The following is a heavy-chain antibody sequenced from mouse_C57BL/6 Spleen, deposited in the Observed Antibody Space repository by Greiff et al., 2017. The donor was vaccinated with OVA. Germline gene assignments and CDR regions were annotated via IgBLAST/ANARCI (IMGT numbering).Heavy chain of an antibody. CDR1: GYAFSSSW. Sequence: QVQLQQSGPELVKPGASVKISCKASGYAFSSSWMNWVKQRPGKGLEWIGRIYPGDGDTNYNGKFKGKATLTADKSSGTAYMQLSSLTSEDSAVYFCATGYRGFDYWGQGTTLTVSS. CDR2: IYPGDGDT. D-gene: IGHD2-14*01. V-gene: IGHV1-82*01. CDR3: ATGYRGFDY. J-gene: IGHJ2*01.